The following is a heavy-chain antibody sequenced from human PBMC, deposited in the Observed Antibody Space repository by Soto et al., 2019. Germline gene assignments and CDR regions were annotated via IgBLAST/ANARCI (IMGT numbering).Heavy chain of an antibody. V-gene: IGHV4-31*03. Sequence: QVQLQESGPGLVKPSQTLSLTCTVSGGSISSGGYYWSWIRQHPGKGLEWIGYLYYSGGTHYNPSKQGRVTVGGDTSKNLCPLKLSCVPSAPTAVYYCARAWGGYFDYWGQGTLVTVSS. D-gene: IGHD3-16*01. CDR1: GGSISSGGYY. CDR2: LYYSGGT. CDR3: ARAWGGYFDY. J-gene: IGHJ4*02.